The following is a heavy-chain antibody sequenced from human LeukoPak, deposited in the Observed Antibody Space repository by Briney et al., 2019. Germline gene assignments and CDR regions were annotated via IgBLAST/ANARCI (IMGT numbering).Heavy chain of an antibody. V-gene: IGHV3-30*02. CDR2: IRYDGSNK. CDR1: GFTFSSYA. D-gene: IGHD2-15*01. Sequence: GGSLRLSCAASGFTFSSYAMSWDRQAPGKGLEWVAFIRYDGSNKYYADSVKGRFTISRDNSKNTLYMQMNSLRAVDTAVYYCASSRLQSYCSGGSCYSDWFDPWGQGTLVTVSS. CDR3: ASSRLQSYCSGGSCYSDWFDP. J-gene: IGHJ5*02.